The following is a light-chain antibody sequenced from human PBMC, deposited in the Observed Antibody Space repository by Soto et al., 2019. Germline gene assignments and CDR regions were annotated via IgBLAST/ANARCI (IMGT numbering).Light chain of an antibody. CDR2: EVT. Sequence: QSALTQPPSASGSPGQSVTISCAGSSSDIGASNSVSWYQQHPGKSPKLLISEVTKRPSGVPDRFSGSKSGNTASLTVSWLQADDEADYYCGSKAGSNKHVVFGGGTKLTVL. CDR3: GSKAGSNKHVV. CDR1: SSDIGASNS. J-gene: IGLJ2*01. V-gene: IGLV2-8*01.